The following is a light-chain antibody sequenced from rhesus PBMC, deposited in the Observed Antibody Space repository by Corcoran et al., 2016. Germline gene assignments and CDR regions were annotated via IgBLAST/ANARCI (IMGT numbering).Light chain of an antibody. CDR2: AAS. CDR1: QGISTY. J-gene: IGKJ1*01. CDR3: LQYNSDPWT. V-gene: IGKV1-43*02. Sequence: DIQMTQSPSSLSASVGDRVTITCRASQGISTYLNWYQQKPGKPPKRLIYAASSLESGVPSRFSGSGSGTDFTLTISSLQPEDFATYYCLQYNSDPWTFGQGTKVEIK.